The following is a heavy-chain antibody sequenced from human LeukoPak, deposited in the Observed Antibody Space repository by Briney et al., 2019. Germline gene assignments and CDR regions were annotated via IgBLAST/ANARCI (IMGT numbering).Heavy chain of an antibody. J-gene: IGHJ6*03. Sequence: ASVKVSCKASGYTFTSYGISWVRQAPGQGLEWMGWISAYNGNTNYAQKFQGRVTMTRDMSTSTVYMELSSLRSEDTAVYYCARASIVVVPAARGYYYMDVWGKGTTVTVSS. CDR1: GYTFTSYG. CDR3: ARASIVVVPAARGYYYMDV. CDR2: ISAYNGNT. D-gene: IGHD2-2*01. V-gene: IGHV1-18*01.